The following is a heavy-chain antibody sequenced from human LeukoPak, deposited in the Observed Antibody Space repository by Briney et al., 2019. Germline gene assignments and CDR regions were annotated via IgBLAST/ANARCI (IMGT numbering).Heavy chain of an antibody. CDR1: GDSVSSKTAT. CDR3: ARDHWYDILSFDY. V-gene: IGHV6-1*01. J-gene: IGHJ4*02. CDR2: TYFRSKWYY. D-gene: IGHD1-14*01. Sequence: SQTLSLTCAISGDSVSSKTATWNWIRQSPSRGLEWLGRTYFRSKWYYDYAMSVKGRVSISPDTSKNHFSLHLDSVTPEDTAVYYCARDHWYDILSFDYWGQGTVGPVSS.